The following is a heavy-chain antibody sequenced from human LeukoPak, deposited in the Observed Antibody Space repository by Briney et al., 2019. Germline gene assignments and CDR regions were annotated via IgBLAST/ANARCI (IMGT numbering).Heavy chain of an antibody. Sequence: PGGSQRLPCTASGFTFSSYAMSWVRHSPGKGLEWVSAISGSGGSTYYADSVKGRFTISRDNSKNTLYLQMNSLRAEDTAVYYCAKGTGYSSGWLDYWGQGTLVTVSS. CDR3: AKGTGYSSGWLDY. V-gene: IGHV3-23*01. D-gene: IGHD6-19*01. CDR1: GFTFSSYA. CDR2: ISGSGGST. J-gene: IGHJ4*02.